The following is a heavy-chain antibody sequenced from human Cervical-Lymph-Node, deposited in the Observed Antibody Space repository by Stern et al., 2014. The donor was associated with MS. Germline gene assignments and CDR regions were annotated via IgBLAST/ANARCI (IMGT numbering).Heavy chain of an antibody. Sequence: MQLVESGGGVVQPGRSQRLSCAASGFTFSNYGMHWVRQAPGKGLEWLAVIWYDGNKKYYADSVKGRFTISRDNSKNTLFLQMSSLTAEDTALYYCARGNWNYEGMGYWGQGTLVTVSS. CDR2: IWYDGNKK. V-gene: IGHV3-33*01. CDR1: GFTFSNYG. J-gene: IGHJ4*02. CDR3: ARGNWNYEGMGY. D-gene: IGHD1-7*01.